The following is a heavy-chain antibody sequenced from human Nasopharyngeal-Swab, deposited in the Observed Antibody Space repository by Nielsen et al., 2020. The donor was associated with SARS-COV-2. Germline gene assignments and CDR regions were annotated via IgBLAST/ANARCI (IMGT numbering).Heavy chain of an antibody. J-gene: IGHJ3*02. Sequence: WIRQPPGKGLEWIGSIYYSGSTYYNPSLKSRVTISVDTPKNQFSLKLSSVTAADTAVYYCASNSMVLYPTSGAFDIWGQGTMVTVSS. V-gene: IGHV4-39*01. CDR3: ASNSMVLYPTSGAFDI. D-gene: IGHD3-10*01. CDR2: IYYSGST.